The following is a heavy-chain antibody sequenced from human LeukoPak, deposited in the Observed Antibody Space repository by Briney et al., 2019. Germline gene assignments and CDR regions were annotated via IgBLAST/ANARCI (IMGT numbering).Heavy chain of an antibody. CDR1: GFTFSSYA. J-gene: IGHJ3*02. D-gene: IGHD1-26*01. CDR3: AKVWWEKKKNDAFDI. CDR2: ISGSGGST. V-gene: IGHV3-23*01. Sequence: GGSLRLSCAASGFTFSSYATSWVRQAPGKGLEWVSAISGSGGSTYYADPVKGRFTISRDNSKNTLYLQMNSLRAEDTAVYYCAKVWWEKKKNDAFDIWGQGTMVTVSS.